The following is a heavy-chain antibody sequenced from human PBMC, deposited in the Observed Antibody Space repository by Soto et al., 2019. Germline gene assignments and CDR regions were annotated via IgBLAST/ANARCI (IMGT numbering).Heavy chain of an antibody. Sequence: VQLVESGGDLVQPGRSLRLSCAASGFTFDDYAMHWVRQAPGKGLEWVSGINWNGDSKGYADSVKGRITISRDNAKKSFYLQMNSLRPEDTALYFCAKDIYYRIPGRGGDFDYWGQGTLVTVSS. CDR2: INWNGDSK. CDR3: AKDIYYRIPGRGGDFDY. CDR1: GFTFDDYA. D-gene: IGHD1-26*01. V-gene: IGHV3-9*01. J-gene: IGHJ4*02.